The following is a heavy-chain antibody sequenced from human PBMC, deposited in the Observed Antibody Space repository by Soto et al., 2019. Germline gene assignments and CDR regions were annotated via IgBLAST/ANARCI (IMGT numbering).Heavy chain of an antibody. Sequence: PGGSLRLSCAASGFTFDDYAMHWVRQAPGKGLEWVSGISWNSGSIGYADSVKGRFTISRDNAKNSLYLQMNSLRAEDTALYYCAKARGLITLGSMDVWGQGTTVTVSS. CDR2: ISWNSGSI. J-gene: IGHJ6*02. CDR3: AKARGLITLGSMDV. V-gene: IGHV3-9*01. CDR1: GFTFDDYA. D-gene: IGHD3-22*01.